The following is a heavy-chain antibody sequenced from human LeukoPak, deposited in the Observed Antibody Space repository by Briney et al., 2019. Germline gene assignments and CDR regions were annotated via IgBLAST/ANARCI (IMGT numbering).Heavy chain of an antibody. J-gene: IGHJ4*02. D-gene: IGHD3-16*02. CDR1: GFTFSSYS. Sequence: PGGSLRLSCAASGFTFSSYSMNWVRQAPGKGLEWVSSISSSSSYIYYADSVKGRFTISRDNAKNSLYLQMNSLRAEDTAVYYCARGSYDYVWGSYRYSHNYFDYWGQGTLVTVSS. CDR3: ARGSYDYVWGSYRYSHNYFDY. V-gene: IGHV3-21*01. CDR2: ISSSSSYI.